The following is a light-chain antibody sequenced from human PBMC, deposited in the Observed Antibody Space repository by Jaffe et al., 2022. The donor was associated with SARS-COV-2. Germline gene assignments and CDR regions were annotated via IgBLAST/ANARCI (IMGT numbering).Light chain of an antibody. V-gene: IGKV1-5*03. Sequence: DVQMTQSPSTLSASVGDRVTITCRASQTISIWLAWYQHKPGKAPRLLISRASSLESGVPSRFSGSGSGTEFTLTISSLQPDDFATYYCQQYDSYSLTFGQGTKVEIK. J-gene: IGKJ1*01. CDR1: QTISIW. CDR3: QQYDSYSLT. CDR2: RAS.